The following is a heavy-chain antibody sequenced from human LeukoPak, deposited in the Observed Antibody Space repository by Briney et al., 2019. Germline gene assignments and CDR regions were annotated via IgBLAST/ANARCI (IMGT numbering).Heavy chain of an antibody. J-gene: IGHJ4*02. V-gene: IGHV3-30*02. Sequence: GGSLRLSCAASGFTFSTYGIHWVRQAPGRGLEWVTFIRYDGSNKYYSDSVKGRFTISRDNSKNTVYLQMNSLAIEDTAIYCAKNRWGSVATPDSWGQGTVVTVSS. CDR1: GFTFSTYG. D-gene: IGHD5-12*01. CDR2: IRYDGSNK. CDR3: KNRWGSVATPDS.